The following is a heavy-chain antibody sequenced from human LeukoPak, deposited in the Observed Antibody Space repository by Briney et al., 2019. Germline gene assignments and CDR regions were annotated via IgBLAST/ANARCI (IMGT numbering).Heavy chain of an antibody. CDR2: INPSSGGT. CDR3: ARDMLRGIITHDYNYYMDV. D-gene: IGHD3-10*01. Sequence: ASVKVSCKASGYTFTSYYVHWVRQAPGQGLEWIGWINPSSGGTKYVQKFQGRVTMTRDTSVTTVYMELNSLTSDDTAVYFCARDMLRGIITHDYNYYMDVWGKGTPIIVS. V-gene: IGHV1-2*02. CDR1: GYTFTSYY. J-gene: IGHJ6*03.